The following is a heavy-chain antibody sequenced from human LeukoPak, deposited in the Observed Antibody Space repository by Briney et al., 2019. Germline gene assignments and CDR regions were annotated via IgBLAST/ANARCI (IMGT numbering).Heavy chain of an antibody. D-gene: IGHD2-15*01. Sequence: GASVKVSCKASGDTFSIYAISWVRQAPGQGLEWMGRIIPILGIANYAQKFQGRVTITADKSTSTAYMELSSLRSEDTAVYYCARDLCSGGSCYSDYWGQGTLVTVSS. CDR1: GDTFSIYA. V-gene: IGHV1-69*04. CDR3: ARDLCSGGSCYSDY. J-gene: IGHJ4*02. CDR2: IIPILGIA.